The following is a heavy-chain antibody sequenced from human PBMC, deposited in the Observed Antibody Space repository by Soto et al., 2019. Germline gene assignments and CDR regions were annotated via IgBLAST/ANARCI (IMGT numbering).Heavy chain of an antibody. D-gene: IGHD5-18*01. Sequence: PGESLNISCKGSGYSFTSYWISWVRQMPGKGLEWMGGIDPSDSYTNYSPSFQRHVTISADKPNSTASLQWSSLKASDTAMYYCARPGWDTAMVTWDYYYDGMDVWGQGTTVTVSS. CDR1: GYSFTSYW. V-gene: IGHV5-10-1*01. CDR2: IDPSDSYT. CDR3: ARPGWDTAMVTWDYYYDGMDV. J-gene: IGHJ6*02.